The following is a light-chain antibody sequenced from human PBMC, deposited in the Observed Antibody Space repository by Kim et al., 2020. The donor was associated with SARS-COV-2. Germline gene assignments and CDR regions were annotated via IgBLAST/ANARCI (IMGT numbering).Light chain of an antibody. CDR2: GAS. J-gene: IGKJ5*01. Sequence: EIVLTQSPGTLSLSPGDRATLSCRASQSVTSNSLAWYQQKPGQTPRLLIYGASNRAAGIPDRFSGSGSGTDFTLTISRLEPEDYAMYYCQHYGNSPSITFGQGTRLEIK. CDR3: QHYGNSPSIT. V-gene: IGKV3-20*01. CDR1: QSVTSNS.